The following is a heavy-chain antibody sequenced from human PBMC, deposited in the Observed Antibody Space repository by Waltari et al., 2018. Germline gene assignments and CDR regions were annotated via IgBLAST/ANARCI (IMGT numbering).Heavy chain of an antibody. CDR1: GFTLRTFG. V-gene: IGHV3-30*02. CDR2: IWFDGSDK. Sequence: QVNLVESGGGVVQPGGSLRLSCATSGFTLRTFGMPWIRQAPGKGLEWVALIWFDGSDKFYADSVRCRFTISRDNSARTLYLDMDSLRLDDTAMYYCAKDAFGNTYLDFWGQGTLVTVSS. D-gene: IGHD2-2*02. J-gene: IGHJ4*02. CDR3: AKDAFGNTYLDF.